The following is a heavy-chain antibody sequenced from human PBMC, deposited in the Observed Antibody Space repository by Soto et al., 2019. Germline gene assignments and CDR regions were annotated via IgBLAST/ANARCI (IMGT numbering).Heavy chain of an antibody. CDR2: IDESGDF. V-gene: IGHV4-39*02. CDR3: AREGGYVDY. J-gene: IGHJ4*02. D-gene: IGHD1-1*01. CDR1: GGPIRSSSHY. Sequence: SETLSLTCTVSGGPIRSSSHYWGWIRQSPGTGLEWIGSIDESGDFYYNPSLKSRVTISVDTSKNQFSLKLISVTGADSAIYYCAREGGYVDYWGQGTLVTVSS.